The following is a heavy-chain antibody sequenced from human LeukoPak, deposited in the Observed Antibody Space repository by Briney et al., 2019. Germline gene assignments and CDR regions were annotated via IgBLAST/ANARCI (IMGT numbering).Heavy chain of an antibody. J-gene: IGHJ4*02. CDR3: ANPRYGSSGYYYVD. Sequence: PGGSLRLSCAASGFTFSIYGMHWVRQAPGKGLEWVAVISYDGSNIYYADSVKGRFTISRDNSKNTLYLQMNSLRAEDTAVYYCANPRYGSSGYYYVDWGQGTLVTVSS. CDR2: ISYDGSNI. D-gene: IGHD3-22*01. V-gene: IGHV3-30*18. CDR1: GFTFSIYG.